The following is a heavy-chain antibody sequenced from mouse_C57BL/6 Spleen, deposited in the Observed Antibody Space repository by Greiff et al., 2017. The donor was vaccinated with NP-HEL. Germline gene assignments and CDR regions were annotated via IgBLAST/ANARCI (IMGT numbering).Heavy chain of an antibody. CDR3: TRWGDSSGYWFAY. V-gene: IGHV1-5*01. Sequence: EVQLQQSGTVLARPGASVKMSCKTSGYTFTSYWMHWVKQRPGQGLEWIGAIYPGNSDTSYNQKFKGKAKLTAVTSASTAYMELSSLTNEDSAVYYCTRWGDSSGYWFAYWGQGTLVTVSA. J-gene: IGHJ3*01. CDR1: GYTFTSYW. CDR2: IYPGNSDT. D-gene: IGHD3-2*02.